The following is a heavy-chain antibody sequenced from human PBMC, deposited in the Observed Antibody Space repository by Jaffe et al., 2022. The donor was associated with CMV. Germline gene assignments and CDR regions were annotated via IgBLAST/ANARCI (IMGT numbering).Heavy chain of an antibody. CDR1: GFTFSSYA. CDR3: AKGSRVGVVVPAAIEGGSGYYYYYYMDV. Sequence: EVQLVESGGGLVQPGGSLRLSCAASGFTFSSYAMSWVRQAPGKGLEWVSAISGSGGSTYYADSVKGRFTISRDNSKNTLYLQMNSLRAEDTAVYYCAKGSRVGVVVPAAIEGGSGYYYYYYMDVWGKGTTVTVSS. D-gene: IGHD2-2*01. J-gene: IGHJ6*03. V-gene: IGHV3-23*04. CDR2: ISGSGGST.